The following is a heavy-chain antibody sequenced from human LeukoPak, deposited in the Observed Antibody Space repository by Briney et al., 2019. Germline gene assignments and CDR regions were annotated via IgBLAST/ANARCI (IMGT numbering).Heavy chain of an antibody. V-gene: IGHV1-46*01. CDR3: ARWIAARLITPGPPPVYGMDV. Sequence: ASVKVSCTASGYTFTSYYMHWVRQAPGQGLEWMGIINPSGGSTSYAQKFQGRVTMTRDTSTSTVYMELSSLRSEDTAVYYCARWIAARLITPGPPPVYGMDVWGQGTTVTVSS. J-gene: IGHJ6*02. CDR2: INPSGGST. D-gene: IGHD6-6*01. CDR1: GYTFTSYY.